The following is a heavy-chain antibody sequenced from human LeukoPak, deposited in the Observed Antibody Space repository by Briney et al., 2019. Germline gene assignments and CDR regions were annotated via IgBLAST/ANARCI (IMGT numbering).Heavy chain of an antibody. CDR3: ARDNTWFGESSLFDY. CDR1: GYTLTELS. J-gene: IGHJ4*02. Sequence: ASVKVSCKVSGYTLTELSMHWVRQAPGKGLEWMGGFDPEDGETIYAQKFQGRVTMTEDTSTDTAYMELSSLRAEDTAVYYCARDNTWFGESSLFDYWGQGTLVTVSS. CDR2: FDPEDGET. D-gene: IGHD3-10*01. V-gene: IGHV1-24*01.